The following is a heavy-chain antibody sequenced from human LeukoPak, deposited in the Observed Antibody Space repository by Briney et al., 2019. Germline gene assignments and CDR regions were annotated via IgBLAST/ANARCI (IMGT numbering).Heavy chain of an antibody. Sequence: SETLSLTCKVSGGSISSSNNYYWGWIRQPAGKGLEWIGSIYYSGSTYYNPSLKTRVTISVDTSKNQFSLKVTSVTAADTAVYYCARVDSYYYMDVWGKGTTVTVSS. D-gene: IGHD3-22*01. CDR1: GGSISSSNNYY. J-gene: IGHJ6*03. V-gene: IGHV4-39*07. CDR2: IYYSGST. CDR3: ARVDSYYYMDV.